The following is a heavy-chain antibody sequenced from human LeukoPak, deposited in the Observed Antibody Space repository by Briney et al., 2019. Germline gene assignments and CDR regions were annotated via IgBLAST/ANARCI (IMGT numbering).Heavy chain of an antibody. CDR2: IYYTGST. CDR3: ARLGIYPIQGYNYNYHYMDV. J-gene: IGHJ6*03. D-gene: IGHD1-1*01. V-gene: IGHV4-59*08. Sequence: SETLSLTCTVSGPSISSSYWSWIRHPPGKGLEWIGYIYYTGSTNYNPPLKSRVTISVDMSKNQFSLQLSSVTAADTAAYYCARLGIYPIQGYNYNYHYMDVWAKGTTVTVSS. CDR1: GPSISSSY.